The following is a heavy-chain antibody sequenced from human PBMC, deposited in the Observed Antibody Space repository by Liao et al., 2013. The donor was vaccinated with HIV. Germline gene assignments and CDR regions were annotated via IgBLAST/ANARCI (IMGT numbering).Heavy chain of an antibody. CDR1: AASI. J-gene: IGHJ6*03. D-gene: IGHD4-17*01. V-gene: IGHV4-61*02. Sequence: QVQLQESGPGLLKPSQTLSLTCTVSAASISWIRQPAGKGLEFIGRIYTSGITHYNPSLKSRVTISVDTSQNQFFLKMSSVTAADTAVYYCARETTVTSIDDYYYYIDVWGKGTTVTVSS. CDR2: IYTSGIT. CDR3: ARETTVTSIDDYYYYIDV.